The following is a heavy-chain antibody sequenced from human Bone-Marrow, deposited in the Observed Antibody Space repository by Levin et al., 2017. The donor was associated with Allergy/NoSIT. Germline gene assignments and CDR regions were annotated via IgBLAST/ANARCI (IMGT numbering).Heavy chain of an antibody. D-gene: IGHD3-3*01. V-gene: IGHV1-46*01. CDR2: INPSGGST. CDR3: ARDGGPGITIFGVVSGMDV. Sequence: ASVKVSCKASGYTFTSYYMHWVRQAPGQGLEWMGIINPSGGSTSYAQKFQGRVTMTRDTSTSTVYMELSSLRSEDTAVYYCARDGGPGITIFGVVSGMDVWGQGTTVTVSS. CDR1: GYTFTSYY. J-gene: IGHJ6*02.